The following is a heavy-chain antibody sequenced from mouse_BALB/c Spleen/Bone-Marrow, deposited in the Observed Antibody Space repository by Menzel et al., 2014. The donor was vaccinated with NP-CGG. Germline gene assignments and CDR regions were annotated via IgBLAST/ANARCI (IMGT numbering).Heavy chain of an antibody. CDR2: IDPANGNT. V-gene: IGHV14-3*02. J-gene: IGHJ2*01. CDR3: ARGVNYFSY. CDR1: GFNIKDTY. D-gene: IGHD1-3*01. Sequence: EVHLVESGAELVKPGASVKLSCTASGFNIKDTYMHWVKQRPEQGLEWIGRIDPANGNTKYDPKFQGKATITADTSSNTASLQLSSLTSEDTAVYYWARGVNYFSYGGQGTTLTVSS.